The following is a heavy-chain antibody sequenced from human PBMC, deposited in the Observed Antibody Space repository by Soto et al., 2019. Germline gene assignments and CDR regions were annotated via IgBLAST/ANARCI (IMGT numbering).Heavy chain of an antibody. CDR1: GGSVSSGSYY. CDR2: VFPGGPT. J-gene: IGHJ4*02. D-gene: IGHD3-10*01. V-gene: IGHV4-61*01. CDR3: ARTLSGFTYGSRQFYFDY. Sequence: PSETLSLTCTVSGGSVSSGSYYWSWIRQPPGKGLEWIGHVFPGGPTSHNSSLKSRVSMSVDTSKNQFSLTLTSVTAADTAVYYCARTLSGFTYGSRQFYFDYWGQGTLVTVSS.